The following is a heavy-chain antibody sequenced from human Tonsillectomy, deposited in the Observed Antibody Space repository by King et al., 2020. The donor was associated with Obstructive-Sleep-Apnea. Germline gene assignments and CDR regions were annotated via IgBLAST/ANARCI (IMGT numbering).Heavy chain of an antibody. Sequence: VQLVESGGGLVQPGGSLRLSCAASGFTFSSYSMNWVRQAPGKGLEWVSYISSSSSTIYYADSVKVRFTISRDNAKNSLYLQMNSLRAEDTAVYYCARPNNWNDGGFDYWGQGTLVTVSS. V-gene: IGHV3-48*04. CDR2: ISSSSSTI. D-gene: IGHD1-1*01. CDR3: ARPNNWNDGGFDY. CDR1: GFTFSSYS. J-gene: IGHJ4*02.